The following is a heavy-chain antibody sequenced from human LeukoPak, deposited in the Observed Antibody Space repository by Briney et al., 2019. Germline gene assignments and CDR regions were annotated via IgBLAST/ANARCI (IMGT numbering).Heavy chain of an antibody. V-gene: IGHV4-59*01. D-gene: IGHD6-19*01. Sequence: SETLSLTCTVSGGSISSYYWSWIRQPPGKGLEWIGYIYYSGSTNYNPSLKSRVTISVDTSKNQFSLKLSSVTAADTAVYYCARAGIRWAVALDYWGQGTLVTVSS. CDR3: ARAGIRWAVALDY. CDR1: GGSISSYY. J-gene: IGHJ4*02. CDR2: IYYSGST.